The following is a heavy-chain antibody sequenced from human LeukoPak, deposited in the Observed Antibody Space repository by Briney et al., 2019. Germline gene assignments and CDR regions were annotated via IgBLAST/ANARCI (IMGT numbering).Heavy chain of an antibody. CDR3: TTEGYY. V-gene: IGHV3-15*01. CDR2: IKSKPDGGTT. Sequence: GGSLRLSCAASGFTFSDAWMSWVRQAPGKGLEWVGRIKSKPDGGTTDYAAPVKGRFTFSRDDSKNTLYLQMNSLKTEDTAAYYCTTEGYYWGQGTLVTVSS. D-gene: IGHD2-15*01. J-gene: IGHJ4*02. CDR1: GFTFSDAW.